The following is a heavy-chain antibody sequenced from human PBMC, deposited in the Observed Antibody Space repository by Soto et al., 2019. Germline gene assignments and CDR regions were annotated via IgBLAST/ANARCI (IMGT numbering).Heavy chain of an antibody. V-gene: IGHV1-3*01. Sequence: ASVKASCKAPGYTFTSSAMHWVRQSPGQRLEWMGWINAGNGNTKYSQKFQGRVTITRDTSASTAYMELSSLRSEDTAVYYCAIGLGLYYIHYRGQGTLVTVSS. D-gene: IGHD1-26*01. J-gene: IGHJ4*02. CDR2: INAGNGNT. CDR3: AIGLGLYYIHY. CDR1: GYTFTSSA.